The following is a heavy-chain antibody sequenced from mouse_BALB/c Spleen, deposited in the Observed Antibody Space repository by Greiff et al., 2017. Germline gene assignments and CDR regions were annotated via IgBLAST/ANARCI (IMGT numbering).Heavy chain of an antibody. D-gene: IGHD1-2*01. V-gene: IGHV5-6-4*01. J-gene: IGHJ3*01. CDR2: ISSGGSYT. CDR3: TREGITTAMFAY. CDR1: GFTFSSYT. Sequence: EVKLVESGGGLVKPGGSLKLSCAASGFTFSSYTMSWVRQTPEKRLEWVATISSGGSYTYYPDSVKGRFTISRDNAKNTLYLQMSSLKSEDTAMYYCTREGITTAMFAYWGQGTLVTVSA.